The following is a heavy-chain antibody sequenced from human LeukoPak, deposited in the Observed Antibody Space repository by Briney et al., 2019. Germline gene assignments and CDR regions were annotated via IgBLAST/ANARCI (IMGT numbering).Heavy chain of an antibody. J-gene: IGHJ6*02. Sequence: ASVKVSCKASGYTFTSYYMHWVRQAPGQGLEWMGIINPSGGSTSYAQKFQGRVTMTRDTSTNTVYMELSSLRSEDTAVYYCARVRRDGSCCEYCSSTSCYIFDGMDVWGQGTTVTVSS. D-gene: IGHD2-2*02. CDR3: ARVRRDGSCCEYCSSTSCYIFDGMDV. CDR1: GYTFTSYY. V-gene: IGHV1-46*01. CDR2: INPSGGST.